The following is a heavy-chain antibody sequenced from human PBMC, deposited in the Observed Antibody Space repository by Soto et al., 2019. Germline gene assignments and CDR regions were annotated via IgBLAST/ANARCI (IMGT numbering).Heavy chain of an antibody. D-gene: IGHD6-6*01. CDR3: AIVRQVVGYIYCYMDV. V-gene: IGHV1-18*01. CDR1: GYTFTNYG. Sequence: QVQLLQSGAEVKKPGASVKVSCKASGYTFTNYGITWVRQAPGQGLEGMGWIGAYNGNTHYTERLQGKVTMTTDTSTSTAYMELRGLRSDDSAVYYWAIVRQVVGYIYCYMDVWGNGTTV. CDR2: IGAYNGNT. J-gene: IGHJ6*03.